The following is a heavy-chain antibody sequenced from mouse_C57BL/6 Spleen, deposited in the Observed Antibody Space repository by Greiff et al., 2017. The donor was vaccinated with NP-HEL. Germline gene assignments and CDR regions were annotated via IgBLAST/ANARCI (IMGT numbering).Heavy chain of an antibody. CDR2: ILPGSGST. CDR1: GYTFTGYW. Sequence: VQLQQSGAELMKPGASVKLSCKATGYTFTGYWIEWVKQRPGHGLEWIGEILPGSGSTNYTEKFKGKATFTADTSSNTAYRQLSSLTTEDSAIDYCARKGGSPFAYWGQGTLVTVSA. J-gene: IGHJ3*01. V-gene: IGHV1-9*01. D-gene: IGHD1-1*02. CDR3: ARKGGSPFAY.